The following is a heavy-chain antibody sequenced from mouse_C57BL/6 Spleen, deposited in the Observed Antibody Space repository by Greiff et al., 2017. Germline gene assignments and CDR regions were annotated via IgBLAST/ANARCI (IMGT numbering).Heavy chain of an antibody. CDR3: ERDYSNWRFDC. D-gene: IGHD2-5*01. J-gene: IGHJ2*01. Sequence: EVQLQQSGPEWVKPGASVKMSCKASGYTFTDYYMHWVKQSHGKSLEWIGYIYPNNGGNGYNQKFKGKATLTVDKSSSTAYMELRSLTSEDFAVYYGERDYSNWRFDCWGEGTPFTVS. V-gene: IGHV1-34*01. CDR1: GYTFTDYY. CDR2: IYPNNGGN.